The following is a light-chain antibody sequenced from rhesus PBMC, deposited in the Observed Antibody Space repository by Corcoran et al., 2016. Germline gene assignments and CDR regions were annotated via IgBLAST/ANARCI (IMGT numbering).Light chain of an antibody. CDR3: QHYYDNPYS. CDR1: QNIYSN. Sequence: DIQMTQSPSALSASVGDRVTISCRASQNIYSNLAWYQQKTGKAPKLLIYAASSLQTGIPSRFSGSGSGTDFTLTISSLQPEDSAAYYCQHYYDNPYSFGQGTKVEIK. V-gene: IGKV1S12*01. J-gene: IGKJ2*01. CDR2: AAS.